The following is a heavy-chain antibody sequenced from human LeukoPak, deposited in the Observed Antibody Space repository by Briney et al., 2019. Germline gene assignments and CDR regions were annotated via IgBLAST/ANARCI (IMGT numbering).Heavy chain of an antibody. J-gene: IGHJ5*02. CDR3: VRAQPGYNWFDP. D-gene: IGHD1-14*01. V-gene: IGHV3-74*01. CDR2: INNDGGGT. CDR1: GFTFSNYW. Sequence: PGGSLRLSCTASGFTFSNYWIHWVRQPPGKGLVWVSRINNDGGGTIYADSVKGRFAISKDNADNSLYLQMNSLRAEDTAVYYCVRAQPGYNWFDPWGQGTLVSVSS.